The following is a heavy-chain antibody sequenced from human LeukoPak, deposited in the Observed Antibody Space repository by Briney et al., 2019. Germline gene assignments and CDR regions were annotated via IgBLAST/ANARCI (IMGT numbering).Heavy chain of an antibody. CDR3: ARGVRGVQNWFDP. CDR2: IIPIFGTA. CDR1: GGTFSSYA. Sequence: SVKGSCKASGGTFSSYAISWVRQAPGQGLEWMGGIIPIFGTANYAQKFQGRVTITADESTSTAYMELSSLRSEDTAVYYCARGVRGVQNWFDPWGQGTLVTVSS. V-gene: IGHV1-69*13. D-gene: IGHD3-10*01. J-gene: IGHJ5*02.